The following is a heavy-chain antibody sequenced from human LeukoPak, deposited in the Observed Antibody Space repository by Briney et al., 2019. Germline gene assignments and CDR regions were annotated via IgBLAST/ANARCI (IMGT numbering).Heavy chain of an antibody. CDR2: IYYSGST. CDR1: GVSVSSGVYY. V-gene: IGHV4-30-4*01. CDR3: ASSIMGEFDDDY. D-gene: IGHD3-16*01. Sequence: PSQTLSLTCTVSGVSVSSGVYYWSWIRQPPGKGLEWIGYIYYSGSTYYNPSLKSRVTISVDTSKNQFSLKLSSVTAADTAVYYCASSIMGEFDDDYWGQGTLVTVSS. J-gene: IGHJ4*02.